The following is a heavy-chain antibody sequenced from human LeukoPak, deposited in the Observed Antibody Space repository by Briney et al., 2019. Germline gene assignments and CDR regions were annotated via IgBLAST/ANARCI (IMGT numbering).Heavy chain of an antibody. D-gene: IGHD4-23*01. J-gene: IGHJ3*02. CDR2: MNPNSGNT. Sequence: EASVKVPCKASGYTFTSYDINWVRQATGQGLERMGWMNPNSGNTGYAQKFQGRVTMTRNTSISTAYMELSSLRSEDTAVYYCARVGPYGGNSAPYAFDIWGQGTMVTVSS. CDR3: ARVGPYGGNSAPYAFDI. CDR1: GYTFTSYD. V-gene: IGHV1-8*01.